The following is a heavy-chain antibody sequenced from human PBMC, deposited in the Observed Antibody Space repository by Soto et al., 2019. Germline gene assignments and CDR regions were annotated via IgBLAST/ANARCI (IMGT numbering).Heavy chain of an antibody. V-gene: IGHV1-2*04. CDR3: AREYSSSIDY. J-gene: IGHJ4*02. D-gene: IGHD6-19*01. Sequence: ASVXVXCKASGYTFTGYYMHWVRQAPGQGLEWMGWINPNSGGXXYAXXXXXXXXXXXDXPISTAYMELSRLRSDDTAVYYCAREYSSSIDYWGQGTLVTVSS. CDR2: INPNSGGX. CDR1: GYTFTGYY.